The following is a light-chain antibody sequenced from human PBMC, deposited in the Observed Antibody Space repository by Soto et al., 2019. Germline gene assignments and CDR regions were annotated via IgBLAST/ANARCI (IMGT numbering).Light chain of an antibody. CDR1: SSNIGGYNV. V-gene: IGLV2-23*01. Sequence: QSALTQPASVSGSPGQSITISCSGTSSNIGGYNVVSWYQQHPGKAPKVIVYEGIKRPSGVXDRFYGSNYGSTASLTISGLQAEDEAEYYCCSYVGATTDVFGSGTKGNVL. J-gene: IGLJ1*01. CDR3: CSYVGATTDV. CDR2: EGI.